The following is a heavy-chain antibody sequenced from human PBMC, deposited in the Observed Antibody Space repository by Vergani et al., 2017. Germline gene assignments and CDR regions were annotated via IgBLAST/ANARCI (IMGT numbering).Heavy chain of an antibody. V-gene: IGHV4-34*01. D-gene: IGHD2-15*01. CDR3: AKDLEHGVVVVAAPDY. Sequence: QVQLQQWGAGLLKPSETLSLTCAVYGGSFSGYYWSWIRQPPGKGLEWIGEINHSGSTNYNQSLKSRVTISVDTSKNQFSLKLSSVTAADTAVYYCAKDLEHGVVVVAAPDYWGQGTLVTVSS. J-gene: IGHJ4*02. CDR2: INHSGST. CDR1: GGSFSGYY.